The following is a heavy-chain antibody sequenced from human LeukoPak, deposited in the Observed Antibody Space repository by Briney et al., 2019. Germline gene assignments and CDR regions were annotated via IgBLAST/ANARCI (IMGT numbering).Heavy chain of an antibody. CDR2: IDPSDSYT. V-gene: IGHV5-10-1*01. J-gene: IGHJ3*02. CDR3: ARHTYYYDSSGPAVHAFDI. Sequence: GESLRISCKGSGYSFTSYWISWVRQMPGKGLEWMGRIDPSDSYTNYSPSFQGHVTISADKSISTAYLQWSSLKAPDTAMYYCARHTYYYDSSGPAVHAFDIWGQGTMVTVSS. D-gene: IGHD3-22*01. CDR1: GYSFTSYW.